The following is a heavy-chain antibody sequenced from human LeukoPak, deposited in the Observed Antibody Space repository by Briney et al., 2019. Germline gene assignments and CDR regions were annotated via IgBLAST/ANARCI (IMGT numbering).Heavy chain of an antibody. Sequence: TPSETLSLTCTVSGGSISSYYWSWIRQPAGKGLEWIGSIYYSGSTYYNPSLKSRVTISEDTSKNQFSLKLSSVTAADTAVYYCARGDEFFYGPAYVWGQGTLVTVSS. CDR1: GGSISSYY. D-gene: IGHD3-16*01. J-gene: IGHJ4*02. CDR3: ARGDEFFYGPAYV. CDR2: IYYSGST. V-gene: IGHV4-59*08.